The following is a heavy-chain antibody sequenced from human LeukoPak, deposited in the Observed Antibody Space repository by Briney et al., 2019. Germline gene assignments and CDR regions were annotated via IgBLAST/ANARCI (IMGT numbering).Heavy chain of an antibody. D-gene: IGHD3-16*02. Sequence: PGRSLRLSCAASGFTFDDYAMHWVRQAPGKGLEWVSGISWNSGSIGYADSVKGRFTTSRDNAKNSLYLQMNSLRAEDTALYYCAKDGGGYPLYYYYYMDVWGKGTTVTVSS. V-gene: IGHV3-9*01. CDR2: ISWNSGSI. J-gene: IGHJ6*03. CDR1: GFTFDDYA. CDR3: AKDGGGYPLYYYYYMDV.